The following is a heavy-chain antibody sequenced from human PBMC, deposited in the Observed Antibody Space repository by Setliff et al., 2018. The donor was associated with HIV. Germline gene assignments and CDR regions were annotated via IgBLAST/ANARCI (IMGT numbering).Heavy chain of an antibody. D-gene: IGHD3-3*01. CDR1: GGSISDSRYY. V-gene: IGHV4-61*05. J-gene: IGHJ4*02. CDR2: IYYTGTT. Sequence: PSETLSLTCTVSGGSISDSRYYWGWIRQPPGKGLELIGYIYYTGTTNYNPSLTSRVTISVDTSRNPFSLKLTSVTAADTAIYYCARGVNFDYWGQGTQVTVSS. CDR3: ARGVNFDY.